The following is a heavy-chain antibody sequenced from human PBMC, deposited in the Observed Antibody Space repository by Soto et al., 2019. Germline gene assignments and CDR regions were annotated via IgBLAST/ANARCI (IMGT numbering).Heavy chain of an antibody. D-gene: IGHD1-7*01. CDR3: ARDNILNWNYKGATVYGMDV. CDR1: GFTFSNYW. V-gene: IGHV3-74*01. Sequence: GGSLRLSCEASGFTFSNYWMYWVRLAPGRGLVWVSRLNSDGRSTSYADSVKGRFTISRDNAKNTLYLQMNSLRAEDTAVYFCARDNILNWNYKGATVYGMDVWGQGTTVTVSS. J-gene: IGHJ6*02. CDR2: LNSDGRST.